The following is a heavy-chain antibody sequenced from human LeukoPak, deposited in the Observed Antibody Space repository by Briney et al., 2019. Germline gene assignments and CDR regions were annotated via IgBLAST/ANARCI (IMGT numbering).Heavy chain of an antibody. Sequence: SETLSLTCTVSGGSISSSSYYWGWIRQPPGKGLEWIGSIYHSGSTYYNPSLKSRVTISVDTSKNQFSLKLSSVTAADTAVYYCAREAVRESIDYWGQGTLVTVSS. CDR3: AREAVRESIDY. D-gene: IGHD3-10*01. CDR2: IYHSGST. J-gene: IGHJ4*02. V-gene: IGHV4-39*07. CDR1: GGSISSSSYY.